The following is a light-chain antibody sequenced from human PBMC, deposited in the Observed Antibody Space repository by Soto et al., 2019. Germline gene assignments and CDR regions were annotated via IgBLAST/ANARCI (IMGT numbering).Light chain of an antibody. J-gene: IGLJ2*01. CDR3: SSFAGSPVV. Sequence: QSVLTQPPSASGTPGQRVTISCSGSSSNIGSNTVNWYQQLPGTAPKLLIYSNNQRPSGVPDRFSGSKSGTSVSLAISGLQSEDEADYYCSSFAGSPVVFGGGTKLTVL. CDR1: SSNIGSNT. V-gene: IGLV1-44*01. CDR2: SNN.